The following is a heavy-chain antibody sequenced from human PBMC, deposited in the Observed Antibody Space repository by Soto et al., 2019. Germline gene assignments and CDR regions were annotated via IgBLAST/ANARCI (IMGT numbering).Heavy chain of an antibody. V-gene: IGHV1-69*05. D-gene: IGHD3-22*01. Sequence: ASVKVSCKASGGTFSSYAISWVRQAPGQGLEWMGGIIPIFGTADYAQKFQGRVTITRDTSASTAYMELSSLRSEDTAVYYCASDRDYYDSSGYYSVDYWGQGTLVTVSS. CDR1: GGTFSSYA. J-gene: IGHJ4*02. CDR2: IIPIFGTA. CDR3: ASDRDYYDSSGYYSVDY.